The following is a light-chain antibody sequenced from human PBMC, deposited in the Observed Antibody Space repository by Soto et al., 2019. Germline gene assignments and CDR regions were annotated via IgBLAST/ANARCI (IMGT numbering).Light chain of an antibody. CDR1: QGFSSY. J-gene: IGKJ4*01. CDR3: QQLNTYPLT. V-gene: IGKV1-9*01. Sequence: DLQLTQSPSFLSASVGDRVTITCRASQGFSSYLAWYQQKPGKAPKLLIYAASTLQSGVPSRFSGSGSGTEFTLTISSLQPEDFATYFCQQLNTYPLTFGGGTEVEIK. CDR2: AAS.